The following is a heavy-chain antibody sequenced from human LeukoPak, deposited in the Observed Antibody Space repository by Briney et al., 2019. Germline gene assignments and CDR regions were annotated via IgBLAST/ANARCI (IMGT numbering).Heavy chain of an antibody. D-gene: IGHD3-16*01. CDR1: GYTFTSYY. Sequence: ASVTVSCKASGYTFTSYYMHWVRQAPGQGLEWMGIINPSGGSTSYAQKFRGRVTMTRDTSTSTVYMELSSLRSEDTAVYYCARGPDVTSERRYYYYYYGMDVWGQGTTVTVSS. CDR3: ARGPDVTSERRYYYYYYGMDV. V-gene: IGHV1-46*01. J-gene: IGHJ6*02. CDR2: INPSGGST.